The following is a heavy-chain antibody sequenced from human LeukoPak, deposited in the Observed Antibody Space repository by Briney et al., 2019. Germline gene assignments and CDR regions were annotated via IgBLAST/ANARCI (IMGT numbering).Heavy chain of an antibody. CDR2: ISGSGGST. J-gene: IGHJ3*02. D-gene: IGHD3-22*01. V-gene: IGHV3-23*01. CDR3: AKSQTYDSSEGDAFDI. Sequence: GGSLRLSCAASGFTFSSYAMSWVRQAPGKGLEWVSAISGSGGSTYYADSVKGRFTISRDNSKNTLYLQMNSLRAEDTAVYYCAKSQTYDSSEGDAFDIWGQGTMVTVSS. CDR1: GFTFSSYA.